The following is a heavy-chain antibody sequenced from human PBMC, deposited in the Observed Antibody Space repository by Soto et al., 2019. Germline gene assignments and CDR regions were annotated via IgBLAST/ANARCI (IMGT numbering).Heavy chain of an antibody. CDR1: GFTFSSYA. V-gene: IGHV3-23*01. Sequence: EVQLLESGGGLVQPGGSLRLSCAASGFTFSSYAMSWVRQAPGKGLEWVSAISGSGGSTYYADSVKGRFTISRDNSKNTLYLQMNSLRAEDTAVYYCALNLIAARLIHDYWGQGTPVTVSS. CDR2: ISGSGGST. J-gene: IGHJ4*02. D-gene: IGHD6-6*01. CDR3: ALNLIAARLIHDY.